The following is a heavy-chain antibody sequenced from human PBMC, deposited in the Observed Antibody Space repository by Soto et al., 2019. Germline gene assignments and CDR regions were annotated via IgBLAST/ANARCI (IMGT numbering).Heavy chain of an antibody. D-gene: IGHD3-10*01. V-gene: IGHV4-59*01. Sequence: QVQLQESGPGLVKPSETLSLTCTISGGSISSYYWTWIRQPPGKGLEWIGYVYSTGTTKYNPSLKSRVTISLDTSKNEFSLKMTSMTAADTDVYYCARDQQMGRLDPWGQGALVTVSS. CDR1: GGSISSYY. J-gene: IGHJ5*02. CDR3: ARDQQMGRLDP. CDR2: VYSTGTT.